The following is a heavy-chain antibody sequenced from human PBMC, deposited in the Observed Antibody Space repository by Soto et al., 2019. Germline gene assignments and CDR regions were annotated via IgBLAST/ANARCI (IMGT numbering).Heavy chain of an antibody. J-gene: IGHJ6*02. Sequence: QVQLVESGGGVVQPGGSLRLSCAASGLTFSSYGMHWVRQAPGKGLEWVAVISYDGMNKYSADAVKGRFTISRDNSKNTLYLQMNSLRPEDTAVYFCAKERGAVVPRPFSPVASRYYYYSGMDVWGQGTTVTVSS. D-gene: IGHD2-2*01. CDR2: ISYDGMNK. V-gene: IGHV3-30*18. CDR3: AKERGAVVPRPFSPVASRYYYYSGMDV. CDR1: GLTFSSYG.